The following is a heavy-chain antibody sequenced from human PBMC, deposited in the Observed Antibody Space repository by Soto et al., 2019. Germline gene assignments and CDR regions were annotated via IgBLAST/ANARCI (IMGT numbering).Heavy chain of an antibody. CDR1: GYTFTGYY. J-gene: IGHJ4*02. CDR3: ACRGGGNYYDSSGLDY. V-gene: IGHV1-2*04. D-gene: IGHD3-22*01. CDR2: INPNSGGT. Sequence: ASVKVSCKASGYTFTGYYMHWVLQAPGQGLEWMGWINPNSGGTNYAQKFQGWVTMTRDTSISTAYMELSRLRSDDTAVYYCACRGGGNYYDSSGLDYWGQGTLVTVSS.